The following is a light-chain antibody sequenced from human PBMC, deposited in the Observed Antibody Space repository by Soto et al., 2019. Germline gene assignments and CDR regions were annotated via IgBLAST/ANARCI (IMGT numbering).Light chain of an antibody. CDR1: QSVRSNY. Sequence: EIVLTQSPGTLSLSPGERATLSCRASQSVRSNYLAWYQQKPGQAPRLLIYGASSRATSIPDRFSGTGSGTVFTLTISRREHEDYAVYYCQQYGGSPYTFGQGTKLEIK. J-gene: IGKJ2*01. V-gene: IGKV3-20*01. CDR2: GAS. CDR3: QQYGGSPYT.